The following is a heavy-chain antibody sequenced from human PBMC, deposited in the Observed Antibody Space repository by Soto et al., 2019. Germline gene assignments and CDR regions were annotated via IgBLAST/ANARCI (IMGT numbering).Heavy chain of an antibody. CDR2: VSPPFRTS. V-gene: IGHV1-69*01. J-gene: IGHJ6*02. CDR3: ARVLYYGSGSYSPYGMDV. CDR1: GVSFNNNG. Sequence: QVQLVQSGAEVKKPWSSVKVSCKTSGVSFNNNGIGWVRQAPGHGLEWMGGVSPPFRTSNYARKFKGRISITADASTGTVNMELSSLTSEDTAQYYCARVLYYGSGSYSPYGMDVWGQGTTVTVSS. D-gene: IGHD3-10*01.